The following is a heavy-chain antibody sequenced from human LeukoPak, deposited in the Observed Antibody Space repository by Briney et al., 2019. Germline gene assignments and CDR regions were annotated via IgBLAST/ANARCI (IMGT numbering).Heavy chain of an antibody. CDR1: GYSISSGYY. D-gene: IGHD3-10*01. CDR2: INHSGST. J-gene: IGHJ5*02. CDR3: ATLRQYYYGSGSYYNQP. Sequence: SETLSLTCTVSGYSISSGYYWGWIRQPPGKGLEWIGEINHSGSTNYNPSLKSRVTISVDTSKNQFSLKLSSVTAADTAVYYCATLRQYYYGSGSYYNQPWGQGTLVTVSS. V-gene: IGHV4-38-2*02.